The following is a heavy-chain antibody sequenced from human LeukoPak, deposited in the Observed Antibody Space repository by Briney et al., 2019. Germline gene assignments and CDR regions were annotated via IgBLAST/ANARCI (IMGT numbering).Heavy chain of an antibody. J-gene: IGHJ5*02. V-gene: IGHV4-30-4*08. Sequence: SENLSLTCTVSGGSISSGDYYWSWIRQPPGKGLEWSGYIYYSGSTYYNPSLKSRVTMSVDTSKNQFSPQLSSVNAADTAVYYCARNLRITIFGVVRKNWFDPWGQGTLVTVSS. CDR3: ARNLRITIFGVVRKNWFDP. CDR1: GGSISSGDYY. CDR2: IYYSGST. D-gene: IGHD3-3*01.